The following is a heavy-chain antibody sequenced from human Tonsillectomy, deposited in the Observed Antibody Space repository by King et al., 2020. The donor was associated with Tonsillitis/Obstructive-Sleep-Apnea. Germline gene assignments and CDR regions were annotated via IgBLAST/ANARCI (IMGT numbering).Heavy chain of an antibody. J-gene: IGHJ3*02. CDR3: ARTYYYDSSGYYFGVFDI. V-gene: IGHV3-21*01. D-gene: IGHD3-22*01. CDR1: GFTFSTYS. Sequence: QLVQSGGGLVKPGGSLRLSCAASGFTFSTYSANWVRQAPGKGLEWVSSISSSSSFIYYADSVKGRFTISRDNAKNSLYLQMNSLRAEDTAVYYCARTYYYDSSGYYFGVFDIWGQGTMVTVSS. CDR2: ISSSSSFI.